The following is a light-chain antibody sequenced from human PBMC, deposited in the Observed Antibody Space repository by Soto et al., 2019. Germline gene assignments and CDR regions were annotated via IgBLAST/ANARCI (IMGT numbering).Light chain of an antibody. V-gene: IGLV2-14*01. CDR1: SSDVGGYNY. Sequence: QSVLTQPASVSGSPGQSITISCTGTSSDVGGYNYVSWYQQHPGNAPKLMIYEVNNRPSGVSNRFSGSKSDNTASLTISGLQADDEADYYCSSYATSNTLLFGGGTKVTVL. J-gene: IGLJ2*01. CDR3: SSYATSNTLL. CDR2: EVN.